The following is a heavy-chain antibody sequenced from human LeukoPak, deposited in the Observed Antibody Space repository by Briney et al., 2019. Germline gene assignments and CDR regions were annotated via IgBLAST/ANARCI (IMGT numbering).Heavy chain of an antibody. CDR3: ARADYDYVWGSSSIEGYMPFDP. J-gene: IGHJ5*02. Sequence: SETLSLTCTVSGGSISSGGYYWSWIRQHPGKGLEWIGYIYYSGSIYYNPSLKSRVTISVDTSKNQFSLKLSSVTAADTAVYYCARADYDYVWGSSSIEGYMPFDPWGQGILVTVSS. CDR2: IYYSGSI. CDR1: GGSISSGGYY. V-gene: IGHV4-31*03. D-gene: IGHD3-16*01.